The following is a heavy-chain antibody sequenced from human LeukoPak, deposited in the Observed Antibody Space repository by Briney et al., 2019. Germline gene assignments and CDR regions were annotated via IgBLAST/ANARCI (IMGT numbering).Heavy chain of an antibody. D-gene: IGHD5-12*01. J-gene: IGHJ4*02. CDR1: GFTFSSYG. CDR2: ISYDGSNK. Sequence: GGSLRLSCAASGFTFSSYGMHWVRQAPGKGLEWVAVISYDGSNKYYADSVKGRFTISRDNSKNTLYLQMNSLRAEDTAVCYCAKTRGSWNYWGQGTLVTVSS. CDR3: AKTRGSWNY. V-gene: IGHV3-30*18.